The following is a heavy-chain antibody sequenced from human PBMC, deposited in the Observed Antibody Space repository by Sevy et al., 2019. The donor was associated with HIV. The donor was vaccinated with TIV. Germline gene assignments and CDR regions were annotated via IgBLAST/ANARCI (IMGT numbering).Heavy chain of an antibody. D-gene: IGHD6-19*01. V-gene: IGHV3-66*01. CDR3: AGWSSAWTLFDY. J-gene: IGHJ4*02. CDR2: IYSDGKT. Sequence: GSLRLSCAASGFTVSRNYMSWVRQAPGKGLEWVSVIYSDGKTFYADSVQDRFTISRDNSKNTLYLQMNSLRAEDTAVYYCAGWSSAWTLFDYWGPGTLVTVSS. CDR1: GFTVSRNY.